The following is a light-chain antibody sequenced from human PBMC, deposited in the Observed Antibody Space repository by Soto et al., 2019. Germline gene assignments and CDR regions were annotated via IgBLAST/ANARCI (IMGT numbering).Light chain of an antibody. J-gene: IGKJ1*01. CDR3: QQRISWPRT. Sequence: EIVLTQSPATLSLSPGERATLSCRASQSVSSYLAWYQQKPGQAPRLLIYAASNRATGIPARFSGSGSGTDFTLTISSLEPDDFVVYYCQQRISWPRTFGQGTKVEI. V-gene: IGKV3-11*01. CDR2: AAS. CDR1: QSVSSY.